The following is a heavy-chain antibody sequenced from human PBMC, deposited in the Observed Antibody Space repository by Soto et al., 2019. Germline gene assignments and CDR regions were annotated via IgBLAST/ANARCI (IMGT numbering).Heavy chain of an antibody. CDR3: ARVLRYFDWDHDAFDI. Sequence: LGLSCAASGFTVSSNYMSWVRQAPGKGLEWVSVIYSGGSTYYADSVKGRFTISRDNSKNTLYLQMNSLRAEDTAVYYCARVLRYFDWDHDAFDIWGQGTMVTVSS. J-gene: IGHJ3*02. D-gene: IGHD3-9*01. CDR1: GFTVSSNY. CDR2: IYSGGST. V-gene: IGHV3-53*01.